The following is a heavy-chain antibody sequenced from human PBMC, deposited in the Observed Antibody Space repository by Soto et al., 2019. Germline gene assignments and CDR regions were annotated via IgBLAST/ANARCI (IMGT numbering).Heavy chain of an antibody. CDR3: ARHGRFSLIAQSYFDT. V-gene: IGHV4-39*01. Sequence: SETLSLTCTVSGDSISDSSYYWGWIRQPPGQGLEWIGTIYYSGYTYYNMSLKGRVTISVDTSKNQFSLMLTSVTAADTALYFCARHGRFSLIAQSYFDTWGLGTLVTVSS. D-gene: IGHD3-3*01. J-gene: IGHJ5*02. CDR2: IYYSGYT. CDR1: GDSISDSSYY.